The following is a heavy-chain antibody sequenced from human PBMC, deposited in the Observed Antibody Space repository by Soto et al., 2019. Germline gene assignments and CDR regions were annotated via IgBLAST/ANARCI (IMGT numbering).Heavy chain of an antibody. CDR1: GFTFGEDA. J-gene: IGHJ4*02. CDR3: SRVSCTSTNCLYYFDY. CDR2: IRSKDFGGTR. Sequence: LRLACRGSGFTFGEDAMSWFRRAPGKGLQWVGFIRSKDFGGTREYAASVKGRFTISRDDSKSIAYLQMNSLITEDTAVYYCSRVSCTSTNCLYYFDYWGQGTRVTVSS. D-gene: IGHD2-2*01. V-gene: IGHV3-49*03.